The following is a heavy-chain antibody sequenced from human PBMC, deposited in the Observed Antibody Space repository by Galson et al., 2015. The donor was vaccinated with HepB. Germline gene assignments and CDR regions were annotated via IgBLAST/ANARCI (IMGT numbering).Heavy chain of an antibody. CDR1: GVSISSYS. D-gene: IGHD6-19*01. Sequence: SETLSLTCNVSGVSISSYSWSWIRQAAGTGLEWIGRVYSTGSTNDNPTLKSRVTMSIDKSKEQVSLRLTSVTAADTAVYYCAREPTIAVAGTYYYYGMDVWGQGTPVTVSS. V-gene: IGHV4-4*07. CDR2: VYSTGST. CDR3: AREPTIAVAGTYYYYGMDV. J-gene: IGHJ6*02.